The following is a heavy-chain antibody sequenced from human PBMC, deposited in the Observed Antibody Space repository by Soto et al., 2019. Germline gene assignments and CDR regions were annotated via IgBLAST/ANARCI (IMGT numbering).Heavy chain of an antibody. CDR1: GFTFDNYV. D-gene: IGHD6-13*01. Sequence: PGGSLRLSCATSGFTFDNYVMHWVRQTPGKGLERVSLISWDGGTTYYADSVKGRFTISRDNSKNSLYLQMNSLRTEDTALYYCAKDIAAAAGGYFDYWGQGTLVTVSS. CDR3: AKDIAAAAGGYFDY. V-gene: IGHV3-43*01. J-gene: IGHJ4*02. CDR2: ISWDGGTT.